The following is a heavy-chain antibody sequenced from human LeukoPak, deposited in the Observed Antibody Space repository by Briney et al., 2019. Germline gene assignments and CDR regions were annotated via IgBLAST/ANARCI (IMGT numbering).Heavy chain of an antibody. V-gene: IGHV3-23*01. D-gene: IGHD1-26*01. CDR2: ISGSGGST. CDR1: GFTFSSYA. Sequence: GGSLRLSCVASGFTFSSYAMSWVRQAPGKGLEWVSAISGSGGSTYYADSVKGRFTISRDNSKNTLYLQMNSLRAEDTALYFCAQWSRYFDYWGQGTLVTVSS. CDR3: AQWSRYFDY. J-gene: IGHJ4*02.